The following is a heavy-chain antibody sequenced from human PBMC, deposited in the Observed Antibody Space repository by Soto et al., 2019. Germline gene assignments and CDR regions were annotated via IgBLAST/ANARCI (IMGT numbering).Heavy chain of an antibody. CDR3: ARERIVTVLARRGTLYNYIGVDV. J-gene: IGHJ6*02. Sequence: QVQLRESGPGLVKPSQTLSLTCSVSGASLSTSDSYWSWIRQVPGKSLEWIGYVSSNDTSSYHPPLESLLSLSVDATIYRFPSRLTAMTAADAAIYFCARERIVTVLARRGTLYNYIGVDVWGQGTTVTVSS. D-gene: IGHD3-10*01. CDR1: GASLSTSDSY. CDR2: VSSNDTS. V-gene: IGHV4-31*01.